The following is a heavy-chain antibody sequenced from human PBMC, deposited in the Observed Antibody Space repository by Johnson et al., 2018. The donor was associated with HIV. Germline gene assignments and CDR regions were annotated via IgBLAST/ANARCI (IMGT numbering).Heavy chain of an antibody. Sequence: VQLVESGGGLVQPGGSLRLSCAASGFAFRTYWMVWVRQVPGKRPVWVARIYNDGSRTTYADSVRGRFTTYRDNSKNTLHLQMNSLRAEDTAVYYCAKVGATVITPRGEAFDIWGQGTMVTVSS. J-gene: IGHJ3*02. CDR2: IYNDGSRT. V-gene: IGHV3-74*03. D-gene: IGHD4-23*01. CDR1: GFAFRTYW. CDR3: AKVGATVITPRGEAFDI.